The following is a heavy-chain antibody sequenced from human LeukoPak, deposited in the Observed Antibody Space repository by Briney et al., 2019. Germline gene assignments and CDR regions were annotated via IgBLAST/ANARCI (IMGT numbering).Heavy chain of an antibody. CDR1: GFTFSDYA. CDR3: AKHYLEGFDS. CDR2: ISGSGGRT. V-gene: IGHV3-23*01. Sequence: GGSLRLSCAASGFTFSDYALSWVRQAPGKGLEWVSAISGSGGRTYYAESLKGRVTISRDNSKNTVFLQLTSLRAEDTAEYYCAKHYLEGFDSWGEGTLVTVSS. D-gene: IGHD1-26*01. J-gene: IGHJ4*02.